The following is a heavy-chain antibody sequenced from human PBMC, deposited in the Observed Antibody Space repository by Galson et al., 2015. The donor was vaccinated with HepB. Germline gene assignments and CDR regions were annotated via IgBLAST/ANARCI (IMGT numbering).Heavy chain of an antibody. V-gene: IGHV1-18*01. Sequence: SVKVSCKASGYTFSTYSITWVRQAPGQGLEWMGWISPYNRDTNYARKFQGRVTMTTDTFTSTAYMELRSLRSDDTAVYYCARGALVGVVGGRPNNWFDPWGQGTLVTVSS. D-gene: IGHD2-15*01. CDR1: GYTFSTYS. CDR2: ISPYNRDT. CDR3: ARGALVGVVGGRPNNWFDP. J-gene: IGHJ5*02.